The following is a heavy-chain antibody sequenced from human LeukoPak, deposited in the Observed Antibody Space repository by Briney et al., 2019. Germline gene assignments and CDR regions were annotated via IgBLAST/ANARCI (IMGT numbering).Heavy chain of an antibody. CDR3: ARVVRFGVYYYGSGNLAGYYYYMDV. D-gene: IGHD3-10*01. J-gene: IGHJ6*03. V-gene: IGHV4-34*01. Sequence: PSETLSLTCAVYGGSFSGYYWSWIRQPPGKGLEWIGEINHSGSTNYNPSLKSRVTISVDTSKNQLSLKLSSVTAADTAVYYCARVVRFGVYYYGSGNLAGYYYYMDVWGKGTTVTVSS. CDR1: GGSFSGYY. CDR2: INHSGST.